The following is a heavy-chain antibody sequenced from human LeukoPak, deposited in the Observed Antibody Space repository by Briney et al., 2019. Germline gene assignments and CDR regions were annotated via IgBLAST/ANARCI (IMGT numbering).Heavy chain of an antibody. Sequence: GGSLRLSCAASGFTFSSYAMSWVRQAPGKGLEWVSAISGSGGSTYYADSVKGRFTISRDNSKNTLYLQMNSLRAEDTAVYYCAKGETYYDILTGFDSWGQGTLVTVSS. V-gene: IGHV3-23*01. CDR1: GFTFSSYA. D-gene: IGHD3-9*01. J-gene: IGHJ4*02. CDR3: AKGETYYDILTGFDS. CDR2: ISGSGGST.